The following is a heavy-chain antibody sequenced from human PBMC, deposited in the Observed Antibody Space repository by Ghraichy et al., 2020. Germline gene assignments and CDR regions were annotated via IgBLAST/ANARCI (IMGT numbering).Heavy chain of an antibody. CDR2: IKQDGFTT. V-gene: IGHV3-7*03. CDR1: GFNFKNYW. CDR3: ARDFYGFPHIVVPAAPAY. Sequence: GGSLRLSCAASGFNFKNYWMTWVRQAPGKGPEWVANIKQDGFTTNYLASVKGRFTISRDNAKTSLYLQLNSLRVEDTAIYYCARDFYGFPHIVVPAAPAYWGQGILVTVSS. J-gene: IGHJ4*02. D-gene: IGHD2-15*01.